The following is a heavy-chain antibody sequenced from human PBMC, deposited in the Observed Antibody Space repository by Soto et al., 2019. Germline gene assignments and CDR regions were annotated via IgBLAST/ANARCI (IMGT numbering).Heavy chain of an antibody. V-gene: IGHV4-61*01. J-gene: IGHJ4*02. D-gene: IGHD5-12*01. Sequence: SETLSLTCTVSDGSANSGSYYWTWVRQPPGKGLEWIGYIHSSGSTLYNPSLKSRVLISVDTSMNQFSLKLSSVTAADTAVYYCARDSLALFDSWGQGTPVTVSS. CDR1: DGSANSGSYY. CDR2: IHSSGST. CDR3: ARDSLALFDS.